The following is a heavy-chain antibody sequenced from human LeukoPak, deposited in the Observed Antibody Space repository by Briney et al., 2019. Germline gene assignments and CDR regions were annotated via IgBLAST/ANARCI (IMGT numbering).Heavy chain of an antibody. CDR1: GGTFSSYA. Sequence: ASVKVSCKASGGTFSSYAISWVRQAPGQGLEWMGGITPIFGTANYAQKFQGRVTITADKSTSTAYMELSSLRSEDTAVYYCARAYSSGWWLSDYWGQGTLVTVSS. J-gene: IGHJ4*02. V-gene: IGHV1-69*06. CDR2: ITPIFGTA. D-gene: IGHD6-19*01. CDR3: ARAYSSGWWLSDY.